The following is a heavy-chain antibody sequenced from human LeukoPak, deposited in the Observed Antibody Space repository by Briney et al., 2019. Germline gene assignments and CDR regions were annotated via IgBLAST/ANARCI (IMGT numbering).Heavy chain of an antibody. D-gene: IGHD3-10*01. CDR2: IYSGGST. Sequence: GGSLRPSCAASGFTVSSSYMNWVRQAPGKGLEWVSVIYSGGSTYYADSVKGRFTISRDNSKNTLYLQMNSLRAEDTAVYYCARAPDRSGSYYGGFDIWGQGTMVTVSS. J-gene: IGHJ3*02. CDR1: GFTVSSSY. CDR3: ARAPDRSGSYYGGFDI. V-gene: IGHV3-53*01.